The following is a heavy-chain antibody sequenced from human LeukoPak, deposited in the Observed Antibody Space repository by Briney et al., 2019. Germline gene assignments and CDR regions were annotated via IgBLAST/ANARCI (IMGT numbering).Heavy chain of an antibody. J-gene: IGHJ6*03. CDR2: ISSSSSYI. CDR3: ARSTGSYYPYYYYYMDA. CDR1: GFTFSSYS. V-gene: IGHV3-21*01. Sequence: TGGSLRLSCAASGFTFSSYSMNWVRQAPGKGLEWVSSISSSSSYIYYADSVKGRFTTSRDNAKNSLYLQMNSLRAEDTAVYYCARSTGSYYPYYYYYMDAWGKGTTVTVSS. D-gene: IGHD3-10*01.